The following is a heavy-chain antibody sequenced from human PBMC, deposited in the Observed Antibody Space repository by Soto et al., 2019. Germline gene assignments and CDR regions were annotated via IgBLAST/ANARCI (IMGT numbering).Heavy chain of an antibody. Sequence: SETLSLTCAVSGGSISSGGYSWSWIRQPPGKGLEWIGYIYHSGSTNYNPSLKSRVTISVDTSKNQFSLKLSSVTAADTAVYYCARGYHYDSSLLDYWGQGTLVTVSS. V-gene: IGHV4-30-2*01. CDR2: IYHSGST. CDR3: ARGYHYDSSLLDY. D-gene: IGHD3-22*01. J-gene: IGHJ4*02. CDR1: GGSISSGGYS.